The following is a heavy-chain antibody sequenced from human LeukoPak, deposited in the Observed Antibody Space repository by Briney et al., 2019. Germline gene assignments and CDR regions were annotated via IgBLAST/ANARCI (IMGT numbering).Heavy chain of an antibody. V-gene: IGHV1-2*02. CDR3: ARTAAMVTGGFGYYYYYYMDV. CDR1: GYTFTGYY. J-gene: IGHJ6*03. CDR2: INPNSGGT. D-gene: IGHD5-18*01. Sequence: ASVKVSCKASGYTFTGYYMHWVRQAPGQRLEWMGWINPNSGGTNYAQKFQGRVTMTRDTSISTAYMELSRLRSDDTAVYYCARTAAMVTGGFGYYYYYYMDVWGKGTTVTVSS.